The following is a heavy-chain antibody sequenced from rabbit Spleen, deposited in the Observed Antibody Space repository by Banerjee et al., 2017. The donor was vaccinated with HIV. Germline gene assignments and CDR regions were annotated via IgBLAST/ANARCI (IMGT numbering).Heavy chain of an antibody. CDR3: VRNSGWGVSYFTL. J-gene: IGHJ4*01. V-gene: IGHV1S47*01. CDR1: GFDLSSYG. Sequence: QEQLVESGGGLVQPGGSLKLSCKASGFDLSSYGVSWVRQAPGKGLEWIGYIDPIFGGTYYASWVNGRFSISRENTQNTVSLQLNSLTVADTATYFCVRNSGWGVSYFTLWGPGTLVTVS. CDR2: IDPIFGGT. D-gene: IGHD4-1*01.